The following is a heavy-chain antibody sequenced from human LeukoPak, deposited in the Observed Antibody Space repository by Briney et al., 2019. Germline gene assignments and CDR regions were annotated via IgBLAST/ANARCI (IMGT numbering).Heavy chain of an antibody. CDR3: ARDQRYCSSSSCPWEPFDY. J-gene: IGHJ4*02. CDR1: GFTFSSYA. Sequence: GGSLRLSCAASGFTFSSYAMSWVRQAPGKGLEWVSAISGSGGSTYYADSVKGRFTISRDNAKNSLYLQMDSLRAEDTAVYYCARDQRYCSSSSCPWEPFDYWGQGTLVTVSS. D-gene: IGHD2-2*01. CDR2: ISGSGGST. V-gene: IGHV3-23*01.